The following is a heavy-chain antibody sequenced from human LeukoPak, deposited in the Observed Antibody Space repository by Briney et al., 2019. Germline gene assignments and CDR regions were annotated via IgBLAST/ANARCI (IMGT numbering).Heavy chain of an antibody. D-gene: IGHD5-18*01. V-gene: IGHV3-30*18. Sequence: GGSLRLSCAASGFTFSSYGMHWVRQAPGKGLEWVAVISYDGSNKYYADSVKGRFTISRDNSKNTLYLQMNSLRAEDTAVYYCAKDRSSGYSYGSYYFDYWGQGTLVTVSS. J-gene: IGHJ4*02. CDR2: ISYDGSNK. CDR3: AKDRSSGYSYGSYYFDY. CDR1: GFTFSSYG.